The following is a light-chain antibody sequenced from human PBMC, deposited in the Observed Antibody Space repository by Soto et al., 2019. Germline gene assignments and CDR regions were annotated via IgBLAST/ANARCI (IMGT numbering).Light chain of an antibody. Sequence: EVVLTQSPATLSVSPGERAILSCRASQTLSNLAWYQQKPGQAPRLLIYGASTRATGIPARFSGSGSGTDFTLTISCLQSEDFATYYCQQYYSYPWTFGQGTKVDIK. CDR2: GAS. CDR3: QQYYSYPWT. V-gene: IGKV3-15*01. J-gene: IGKJ1*01. CDR1: QTLSN.